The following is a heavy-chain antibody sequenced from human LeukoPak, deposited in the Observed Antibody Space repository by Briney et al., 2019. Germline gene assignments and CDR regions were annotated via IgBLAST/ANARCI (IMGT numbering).Heavy chain of an antibody. Sequence: SETLSLTCTVSGGSISSYYWSWIRQPPGKGLEWIGHIYYSGSTNYNPSLKSRVTISVDTSKNQFSLKLSSVTAADTAVYYCARGYYDSSGYYWARVRFDPWGQGTLVTVSS. CDR2: IYYSGST. J-gene: IGHJ5*02. V-gene: IGHV4-59*01. CDR1: GGSISSYY. D-gene: IGHD3-22*01. CDR3: ARGYYDSSGYYWARVRFDP.